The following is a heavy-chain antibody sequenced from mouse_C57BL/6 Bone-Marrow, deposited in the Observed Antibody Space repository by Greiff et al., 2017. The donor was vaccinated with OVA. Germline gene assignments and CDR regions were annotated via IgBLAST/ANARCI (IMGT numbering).Heavy chain of an antibody. CDR1: GYTFTSYW. V-gene: IGHV1-64*01. Sequence: QVQLQQPGAELVKPGASVKLSCKASGYTFTSYWMHWVKQRPGQGLEWIGMIHPNSGSTNYNEKFKSKATLTVDKSSSTAYMQLSSLTSEDSAVYYCARAQATTSFDDWGKGTTLTVSS. J-gene: IGHJ2*01. CDR3: ARAQATTSFDD. CDR2: IHPNSGST. D-gene: IGHD3-2*02.